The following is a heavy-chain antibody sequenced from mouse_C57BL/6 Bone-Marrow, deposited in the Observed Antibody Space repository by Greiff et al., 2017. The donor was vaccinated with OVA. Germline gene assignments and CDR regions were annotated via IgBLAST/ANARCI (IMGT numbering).Heavy chain of an antibody. J-gene: IGHJ1*03. CDR2: INYDGSST. Sequence: EVKVVESEGGLVQPGSSMKLSCTASGFTFSDYYMAWVRQVPEKGLEWVANINYDGSSTYYLDSLKSRFIISRDNAKNILYLQMSSLKSEDTATYYCARDGHYYGSSHWYFDVWGTGTTVTVSS. CDR1: GFTFSDYY. CDR3: ARDGHYYGSSHWYFDV. V-gene: IGHV5-16*01. D-gene: IGHD1-1*01.